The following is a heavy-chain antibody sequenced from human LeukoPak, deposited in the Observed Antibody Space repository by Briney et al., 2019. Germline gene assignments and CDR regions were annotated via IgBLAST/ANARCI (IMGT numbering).Heavy chain of an antibody. J-gene: IGHJ4*02. CDR2: ISSSSSNI. Sequence: GGSLRLSCAASGFTFSSYNMNWVRQAPGKGLEWVSYISSSSSNIYYADSVKGRFTISRDNAKNSLYLQMNSLRAEDTAVYYCATEYYYDSSGRPYDYWGQGTLVTVSS. V-gene: IGHV3-48*01. CDR1: GFTFSSYN. CDR3: ATEYYYDSSGRPYDY. D-gene: IGHD3-22*01.